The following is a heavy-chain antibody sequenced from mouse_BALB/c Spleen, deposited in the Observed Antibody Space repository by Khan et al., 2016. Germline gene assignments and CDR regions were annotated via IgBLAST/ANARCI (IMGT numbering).Heavy chain of an antibody. V-gene: IGHV2-3*01. CDR1: GFSLTSYG. J-gene: IGHJ1*01. Sequence: QVQLKESGPGLVAPSQSLSITCTVSGFSLTSYGVSWVRQPPGKGLEWLGVIWGDGSTNYHSALISRLSISTDNSTSQAFLKLNSLQTADTATYYGAKPGDWYFDVWGAGTTVTVSS. CDR2: IWGDGST. CDR3: AKPGDWYFDV.